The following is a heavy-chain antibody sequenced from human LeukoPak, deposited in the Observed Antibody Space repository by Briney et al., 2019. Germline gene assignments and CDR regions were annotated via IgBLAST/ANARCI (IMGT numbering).Heavy chain of an antibody. Sequence: GGSLRLSCAASGFTFSDYNMRWIRQAPGKGLEWVSSISRSGSTKYYADSVKGRFTISRDNAKNSLFLQMNSLRVEDTAVYYCARDPYSGNYGAYYYYYMDVWGKGTTVTISS. CDR2: ISRSGSTK. CDR3: ARDPYSGNYGAYYYYYMDV. J-gene: IGHJ6*03. D-gene: IGHD1-26*01. V-gene: IGHV3-11*04. CDR1: GFTFSDYN.